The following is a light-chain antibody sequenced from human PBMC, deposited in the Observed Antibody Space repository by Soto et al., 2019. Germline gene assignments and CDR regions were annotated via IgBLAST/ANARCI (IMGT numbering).Light chain of an antibody. CDR1: QSVSSN. J-gene: IGKJ1*01. V-gene: IGKV3-15*01. CDR2: DAS. CDR3: QQYNNWPPWK. Sequence: EIVLTQSPGTLSLSPVERATLSCRASQSVSSNYLAWYQQKPGQAPRLLIYDASKRATGIPARFSGSGSGTEFTLTISSLQSEDFAVYYRQQYNNWPPWKFGQGTKVDIK.